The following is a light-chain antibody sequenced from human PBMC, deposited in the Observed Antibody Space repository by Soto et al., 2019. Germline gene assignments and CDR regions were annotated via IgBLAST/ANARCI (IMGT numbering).Light chain of an antibody. V-gene: IGKV1-5*03. CDR2: KAS. Sequence: DIQMTQSPSTLSASVGDRVTITCRASQSIRSWLAWYQQKPGKAPKLLIYKASSLQSGVPSRFSGSGSETEFTLTISSLQPDDFATYFCQQYNTHPWTFGHVTKVEIK. CDR3: QQYNTHPWT. J-gene: IGKJ1*01. CDR1: QSIRSW.